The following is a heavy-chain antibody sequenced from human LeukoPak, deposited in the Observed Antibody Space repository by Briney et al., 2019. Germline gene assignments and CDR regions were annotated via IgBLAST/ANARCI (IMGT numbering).Heavy chain of an antibody. J-gene: IGHJ6*02. CDR2: ISYDGTNK. Sequence: PGRSLRLSCAASGFTFSSYTMHWVRQAPGKGLEWVAVISYDGTNKYYADSVKGRFTISRDNSKNTLYLQMNSLRAEDTAVYYCASTYYYGSGSYLSSYYGMDVWGQGTTVTVSS. D-gene: IGHD3-10*01. CDR1: GFTFSSYT. V-gene: IGHV3-30*14. CDR3: ASTYYYGSGSYLSSYYGMDV.